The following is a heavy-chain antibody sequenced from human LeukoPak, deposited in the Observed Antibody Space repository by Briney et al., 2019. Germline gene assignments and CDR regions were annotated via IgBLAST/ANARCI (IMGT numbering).Heavy chain of an antibody. CDR2: ISYDGSNK. CDR3: AREGDIVATISYYFDY. V-gene: IGHV3-30*03. CDR1: GFTFSSYG. Sequence: GGSLRLSCAASGFTFSSYGMHWVRQATGKGLEWVAVISYDGSNKYYADSVKGRFTISRDNSKNTLYLQMNSLRAEDTAVYYCAREGDIVATISYYFDYWGQGTLVTVSS. J-gene: IGHJ4*02. D-gene: IGHD5-12*01.